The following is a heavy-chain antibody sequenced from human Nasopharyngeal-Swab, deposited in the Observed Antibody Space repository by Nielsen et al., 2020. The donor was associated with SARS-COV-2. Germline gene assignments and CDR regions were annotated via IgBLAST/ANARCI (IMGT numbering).Heavy chain of an antibody. V-gene: IGHV3-13*01. CDR2: IGTAGDT. Sequence: GESLKISCAASGFTFSSYDMHWVRQATGKGLEWVSAIGTAGDTYYPGSVKGRFTISRENAKNSLYLQMNSLRAEDTAVYYCASGTVTLLHYRGQGTLVTVSS. D-gene: IGHD4-23*01. CDR3: ASGTVTLLHY. J-gene: IGHJ4*02. CDR1: GFTFSSYD.